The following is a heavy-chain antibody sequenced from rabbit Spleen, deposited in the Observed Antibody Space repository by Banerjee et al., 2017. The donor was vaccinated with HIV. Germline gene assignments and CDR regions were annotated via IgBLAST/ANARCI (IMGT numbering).Heavy chain of an antibody. V-gene: IGHV1S40*01. J-gene: IGHJ6*01. CDR3: ARDTGSSFSSYGMDL. CDR1: GFSLSTYYY. Sequence: QSLEESGGDLVKPGASLTLTCTASGFSLSTYYYMCWVRQAPGMGLEWIACIYTTSNGIIYYASWVNGRFTISKTSSTTVTLQMTSLTVADTATYFCARDTGSSFSSYGMDLWGQGTLVTVS. CDR2: IYTTSNGII. D-gene: IGHD8-1*01.